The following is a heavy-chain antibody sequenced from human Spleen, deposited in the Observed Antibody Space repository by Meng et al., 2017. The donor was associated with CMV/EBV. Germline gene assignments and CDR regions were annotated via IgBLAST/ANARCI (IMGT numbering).Heavy chain of an antibody. CDR1: GFTFSSYS. CDR2: ISSSSSYI. J-gene: IGHJ4*02. Sequence: GESLKISYAASGFTFSSYSMNWVRPAPGKGLEWVSSISSSSSYIYYADSVKGRFTISRDNSKNTLYLQINSLRAEDTAVYYCAKDMGGRFCSASSCYTALDQWGQGTLVTVSS. V-gene: IGHV3-21*04. CDR3: AKDMGGRFCSASSCYTALDQ. D-gene: IGHD2-2*02.